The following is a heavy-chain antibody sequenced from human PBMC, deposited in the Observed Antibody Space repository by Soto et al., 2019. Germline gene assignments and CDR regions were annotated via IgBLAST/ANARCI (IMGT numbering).Heavy chain of an antibody. J-gene: IGHJ6*02. D-gene: IGHD2-15*01. Sequence: GGSLRLPCAASAFNFTSYTITWVRQAPGKRLEWLSSISSSGYIFSTDSVRGRFNISRDNAKNSVYLQINSLRAEDTAVYICARDCSGGSCYPGMDVWGQGTTVTVSS. V-gene: IGHV3-21*01. CDR3: ARDCSGGSCYPGMDV. CDR2: ISSSGYI. CDR1: AFNFTSYT.